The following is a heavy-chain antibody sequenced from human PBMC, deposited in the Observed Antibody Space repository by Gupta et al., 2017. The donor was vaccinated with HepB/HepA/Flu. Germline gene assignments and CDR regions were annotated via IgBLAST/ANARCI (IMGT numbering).Heavy chain of an antibody. J-gene: IGHJ4*02. Sequence: EVQLLESGGGLVQPGGSLRLSRAASGISFTTYGMTWVRQAQGKGLEWVSSISSGGDSTQYADSVKGRFTTSRDNSKNMVYLQMDNLRAEDTAVYYCGRNSGWYVAYWGQGTLVSVSS. V-gene: IGHV3-23*01. CDR2: ISSGGDST. D-gene: IGHD6-19*01. CDR1: GISFTTYG. CDR3: GRNSGWYVAY.